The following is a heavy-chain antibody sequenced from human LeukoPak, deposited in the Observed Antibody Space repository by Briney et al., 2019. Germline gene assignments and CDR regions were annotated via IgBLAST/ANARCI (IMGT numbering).Heavy chain of an antibody. CDR1: GGSFSGYY. J-gene: IGHJ4*02. CDR3: ARSTWNFDY. CDR2: INHSGST. D-gene: IGHD2-2*01. Sequence: SETLSLTCAVYGGSFSGYYWSWIRQPPGKGLEWIGEINHSGSTNYNPSLKSRVTISVDTSKNQFPLKLSSVTAADTAVYYCARSTWNFDYWGQGTLVTVSS. V-gene: IGHV4-34*01.